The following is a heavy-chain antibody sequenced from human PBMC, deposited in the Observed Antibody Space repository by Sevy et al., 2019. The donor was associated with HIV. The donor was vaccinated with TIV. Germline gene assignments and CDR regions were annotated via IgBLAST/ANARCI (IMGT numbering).Heavy chain of an antibody. D-gene: IGHD3-10*01. CDR2: IYYSGST. V-gene: IGHV4-59*08. CDR1: GGSISSYY. Sequence: SETLSLTCTVSGGSISSYYWSWIRQPPGKGLEWIGYIYYSGSTNYNPSLKSRVTISVDTSKNQFSLKLSSVTAADTAVYYCARHASPSESWPWDFDYWGQGTLVTVSS. J-gene: IGHJ4*02. CDR3: ARHASPSESWPWDFDY.